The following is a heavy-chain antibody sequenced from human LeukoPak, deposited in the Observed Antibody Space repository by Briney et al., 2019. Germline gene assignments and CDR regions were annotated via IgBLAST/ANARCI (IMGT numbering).Heavy chain of an antibody. J-gene: IGHJ4*02. CDR2: LDPEDGET. V-gene: IGHV1-24*01. Sequence: GASVKVSCKVSGYTLTELSMHWVRQAPGKGLEWMGGLDPEDGETIYAQKFQGRVTMTEDTSTDTAYMELSSLRSEDTAVYYCATGPYDFWSGYLFDYWGQGTLVTVSS. CDR1: GYTLTELS. D-gene: IGHD3-3*01. CDR3: ATGPYDFWSGYLFDY.